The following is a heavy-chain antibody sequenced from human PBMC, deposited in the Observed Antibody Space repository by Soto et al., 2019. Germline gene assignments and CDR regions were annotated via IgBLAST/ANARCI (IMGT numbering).Heavy chain of an antibody. V-gene: IGHV3-15*01. CDR1: GFTFSDAW. CDR3: SYDSYRGDY. D-gene: IGHD3-22*01. Sequence: EVQLVESGGGLVKPGGSLSLSCAASGFTFSDAWMGWVRQAPGKGLEWVGRIRSKTDGGTTDYAAPVKGRFPISRDDTKYPLYLQMHRLKPEDTGVYSCSYDSYRGDYWGQGTLVTVSS. CDR2: IRSKTDGGTT. J-gene: IGHJ4*02.